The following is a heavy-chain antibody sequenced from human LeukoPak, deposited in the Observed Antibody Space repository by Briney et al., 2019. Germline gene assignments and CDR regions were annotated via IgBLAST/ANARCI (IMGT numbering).Heavy chain of an antibody. J-gene: IGHJ4*02. V-gene: IGHV3-15*01. Sequence: PGGSLRLSCVASGFIFSNAWMTWVRQAPGKGLEWVGHIKSKTDGGTTDYAAPVKGRFTISRDDSKNALYLQMNSLKTEDTAVYYCATSPGFWSTSPFDYWGQGTLVVVSS. D-gene: IGHD2/OR15-2a*01. CDR2: IKSKTDGGTT. CDR1: GFIFSNAW. CDR3: ATSPGFWSTSPFDY.